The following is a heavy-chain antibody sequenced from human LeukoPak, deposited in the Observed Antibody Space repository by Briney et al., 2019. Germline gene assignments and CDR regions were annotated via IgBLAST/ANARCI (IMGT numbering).Heavy chain of an antibody. Sequence: PSETLSLTCTVSGGSISSYYWSWIRQPAGKGPEWIGRIYTSGSTNYNPSLKSRVTMSVDTSKNQFSLKLSSVTAADTAVYYCARVVSPNRYSSSWYGWFDPWGQGTLVTVSS. J-gene: IGHJ5*02. CDR2: IYTSGST. CDR3: ARVVSPNRYSSSWYGWFDP. V-gene: IGHV4-4*07. D-gene: IGHD6-13*01. CDR1: GGSISSYY.